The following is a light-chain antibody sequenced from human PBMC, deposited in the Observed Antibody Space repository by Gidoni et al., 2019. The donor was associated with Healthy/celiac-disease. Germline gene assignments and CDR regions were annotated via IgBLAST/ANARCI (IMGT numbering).Light chain of an antibody. Sequence: SYELTQPPSVSVSPGQTARITCSGDALPKQYASWYQQKPGQDPVLVIYKDSERPSGIPERFSGSSSGTTVTLTISGVQAEDEADYYCQSADSSGTYVFGGGTKLTVL. CDR3: QSADSSGTYV. J-gene: IGLJ3*02. V-gene: IGLV3-25*03. CDR2: KDS. CDR1: ALPKQY.